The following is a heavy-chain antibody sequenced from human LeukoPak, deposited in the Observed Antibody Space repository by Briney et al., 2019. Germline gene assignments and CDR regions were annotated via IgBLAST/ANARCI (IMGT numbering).Heavy chain of an antibody. J-gene: IGHJ4*02. V-gene: IGHV3-23*01. Sequence: GGSLRLSCAASGFTFSSYAMSWVRQAPGKGLEWVSAISGSGGSTYYADSVKGRFTISRDNSKNTLYLQMNSLRAEDTAVYYCAKALTIFGVATNFDYWGQGTLVTVSS. CDR1: GFTFSSYA. CDR2: ISGSGGST. D-gene: IGHD3-3*01. CDR3: AKALTIFGVATNFDY.